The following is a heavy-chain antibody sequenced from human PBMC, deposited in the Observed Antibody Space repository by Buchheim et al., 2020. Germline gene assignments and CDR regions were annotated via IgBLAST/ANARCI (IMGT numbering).Heavy chain of an antibody. V-gene: IGHV3-74*01. J-gene: IGHJ3*02. Sequence: EVQLVESGGGLVQPGGSLRLSCAASGSTFSSYWMHWVRQAPGKGLVWVSRINSDGSNTIYADSVKGRFTISRANAKNTLYLQMNSLRAEDTAVYYCASFPTVTANDGFDIWGQGT. CDR1: GSTFSSYW. CDR2: INSDGSNT. D-gene: IGHD4-17*01. CDR3: ASFPTVTANDGFDI.